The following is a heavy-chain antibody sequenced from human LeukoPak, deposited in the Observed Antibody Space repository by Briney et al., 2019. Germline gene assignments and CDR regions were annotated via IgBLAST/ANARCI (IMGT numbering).Heavy chain of an antibody. J-gene: IGHJ4*02. CDR3: ARLGFGELSDPGWYFDY. V-gene: IGHV5-51*01. CDR2: IYPGDSDT. D-gene: IGHD3-10*01. Sequence: WESLKISCKGSGYSLTSYWIGWVRQMPGKSLERMGIIYPGDSDTRYSPSFQGQVTISAGKSISTDYLQWSSLKASDTAMYYCARLGFGELSDPGWYFDYWGQGTLVTVSS. CDR1: GYSLTSYW.